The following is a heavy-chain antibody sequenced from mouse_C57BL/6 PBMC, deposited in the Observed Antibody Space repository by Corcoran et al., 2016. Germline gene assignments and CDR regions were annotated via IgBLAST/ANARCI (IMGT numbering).Heavy chain of an antibody. Sequence: QIQLVQSGPELKKPGETVKISCKASGYTFTTYGMSWVKQAPGKGLKWMGWINTYSGVPTYADDFKGRFAFSLETSASTAYLQINNLKNEDTATYFCASGVRRAMDYWGQGTSVTVSS. V-gene: IGHV9-3*01. J-gene: IGHJ4*01. D-gene: IGHD2-14*01. CDR1: GYTFTTYG. CDR2: INTYSGVP. CDR3: ASGVRRAMDY.